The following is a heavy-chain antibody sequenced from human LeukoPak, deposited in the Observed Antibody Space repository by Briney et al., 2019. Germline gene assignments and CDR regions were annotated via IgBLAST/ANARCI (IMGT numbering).Heavy chain of an antibody. Sequence: PSETLSLTCTVSGGSISSDYWSWIRQPAGKGLEWIGRIYTSGTTNYHPSLKSRVTLSVDTSKNQFSLKLTSVTAADTAVYYYARGTTSRRGFDPWGQGTLVTVSS. CDR3: ARGTTSRRGFDP. CDR1: GGSISSDY. D-gene: IGHD2-2*01. J-gene: IGHJ5*02. CDR2: IYTSGTT. V-gene: IGHV4-4*07.